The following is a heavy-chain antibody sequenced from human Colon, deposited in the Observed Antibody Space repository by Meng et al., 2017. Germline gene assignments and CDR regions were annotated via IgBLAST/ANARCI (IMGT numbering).Heavy chain of an antibody. CDR1: GGSFSSGGYS. CDR3: VRENWKSTIDY. V-gene: IGHV4-30-2*05. J-gene: IGHJ4*02. Sequence: QVQLQQWGAGLLKPSETLSLTCAVYGGSFSSGGYSWSWIRQPPGKGLEWIGYIYHGGSTDYNPSLRSRLTISVDTSQKQFSLRLTSVTAADTAVYYCVRENWKSTIDYSGQGTLVTVSS. CDR2: IYHGGST. D-gene: IGHD1-1*01.